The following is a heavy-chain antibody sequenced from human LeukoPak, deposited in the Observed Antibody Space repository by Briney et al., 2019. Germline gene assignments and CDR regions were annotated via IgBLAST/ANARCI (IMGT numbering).Heavy chain of an antibody. CDR3: AKTPVVVVITYYFDY. D-gene: IGHD3-22*01. V-gene: IGHV3-30*02. J-gene: IGHJ4*02. CDR2: IRYDGGNK. CDR1: GFTFSSYG. Sequence: PGGSLRLSCAASGFTFSSYGMHWVRQAPGKGLEWVAFIRYDGGNKYYADSVKGRFTISRDNSKNTLYLQMNSLRAEDTAVYYCAKTPVVVVITYYFDYWGQGTLVTVSS.